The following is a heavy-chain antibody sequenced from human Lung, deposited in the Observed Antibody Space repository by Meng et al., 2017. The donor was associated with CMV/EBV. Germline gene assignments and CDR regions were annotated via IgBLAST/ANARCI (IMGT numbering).Heavy chain of an antibody. CDR2: IDHSGST. J-gene: IGHJ6*02. CDR1: GGSLGDYF. Sequence: GSLRLCCTVYGGSLGDYFWTWIRQPPGKGLEWIGEIDHSGSTKYNPSLKSRATISDDASKNQLSLKLRSLTAADTAVYYCARMIMNNYDYHFAMDVWGQGTSVXVSS. CDR3: ARMIMNNYDYHFAMDV. D-gene: IGHD3-16*01. V-gene: IGHV4-34*01.